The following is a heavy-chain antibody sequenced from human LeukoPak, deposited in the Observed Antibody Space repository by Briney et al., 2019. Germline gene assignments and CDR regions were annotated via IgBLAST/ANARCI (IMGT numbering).Heavy chain of an antibody. D-gene: IGHD3-22*01. Sequence: GESLKISCKGSAYSFTSYWITWVRQMPGKGLEWMGRIDPADSYTNYSPSFQGHVTISADKFISTAYLQWSSLKASDTAMYYCARRTSYSDSSGYYHYFFDYWGQGTPVTVSS. J-gene: IGHJ4*02. CDR1: AYSFTSYW. CDR2: IDPADSYT. CDR3: ARRTSYSDSSGYYHYFFDY. V-gene: IGHV5-10-1*01.